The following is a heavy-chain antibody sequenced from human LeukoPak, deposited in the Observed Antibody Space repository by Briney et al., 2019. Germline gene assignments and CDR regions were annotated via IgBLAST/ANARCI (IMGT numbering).Heavy chain of an antibody. CDR1: GGSISSYY. J-gene: IGHJ2*01. V-gene: IGHV4-59*08. Sequence: SETLSLACTVSGGSISSYYWTWIRQPPGKGLEWIGYIYHSGSTNYNPSLKSRVTISVDTSKNQFSLKLSSVTAADTAVYYCARRKPYWYFDLWGRGTLVTVSS. CDR3: ARRKPYWYFDL. CDR2: IYHSGST.